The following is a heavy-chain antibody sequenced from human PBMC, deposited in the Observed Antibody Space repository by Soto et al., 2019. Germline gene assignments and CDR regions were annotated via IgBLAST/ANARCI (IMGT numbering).Heavy chain of an antibody. Sequence: ASVKVSCKASGYTFTGYYVHWVRQAPGQGLEWMGWINPNSGGTNYAQKFQGWVTMTRDTSISTAYMELSRLRSDDTAVYYCARFCSGGSCSVDYWGQGTLVTV. CDR3: ARFCSGGSCSVDY. CDR2: INPNSGGT. CDR1: GYTFTGYY. J-gene: IGHJ4*02. D-gene: IGHD2-15*01. V-gene: IGHV1-2*04.